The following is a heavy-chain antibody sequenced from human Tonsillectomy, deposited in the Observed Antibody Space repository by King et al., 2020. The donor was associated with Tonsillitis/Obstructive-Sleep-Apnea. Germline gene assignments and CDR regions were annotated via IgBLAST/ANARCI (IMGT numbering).Heavy chain of an antibody. CDR2: IYYRGST. J-gene: IGHJ4*02. D-gene: IGHD1-26*01. CDR3: ATRGDSGATTPFDY. V-gene: IGHV4-39*01. CDR1: GGSISSSSYY. Sequence: RLQESGPGLVKPSETLSLTCTVSGGSISSSSYYWGWIRQPPGKGLEWIGTIYYRGSTYNNPSLKSRVTISVDTSKNQFSLKLSSVTAADTAVYYCATRGDSGATTPFDYWGQGTLLTVSS.